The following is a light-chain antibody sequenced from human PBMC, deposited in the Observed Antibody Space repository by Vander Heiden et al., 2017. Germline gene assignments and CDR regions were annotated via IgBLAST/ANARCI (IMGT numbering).Light chain of an antibody. V-gene: IGLV3-25*03. J-gene: IGLJ2*01. CDR2: KDT. CDR1: ALPRQY. Sequence: SYELTQPPSVSVSPGQTARITCSGDALPRQYAYWYQQKPGQAPLLIMYKDTERPSGIQERFSGSTSGTIVTLTISGVQAEDEADYYCQSAASSGTYARIFGGGTRLTVL. CDR3: QSAASSGTYARI.